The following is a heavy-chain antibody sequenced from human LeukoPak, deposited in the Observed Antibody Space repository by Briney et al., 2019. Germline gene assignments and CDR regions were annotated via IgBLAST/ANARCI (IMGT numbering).Heavy chain of an antibody. CDR2: TYYRSKWYN. V-gene: IGHV6-1*01. CDR1: GDSVSSNSAA. CDR3: ARELAAAGRIGYYYYYMDV. Sequence: SQTLSLTCAISGDSVSSNSAAWNWIRQSPSRGLEWLGRTYYRSKWYNDYAVSVKSRITINPDTSKNQFSLQLNSVTPEDTAVYYCARELAAAGRIGYYYYYMDVWGKGTTVTVSS. J-gene: IGHJ6*03. D-gene: IGHD6-13*01.